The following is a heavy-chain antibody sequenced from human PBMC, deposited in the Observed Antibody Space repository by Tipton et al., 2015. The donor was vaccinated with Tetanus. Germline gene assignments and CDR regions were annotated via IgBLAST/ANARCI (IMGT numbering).Heavy chain of an antibody. CDR2: ISNGNT. CDR3: VRANYEFPKKGPFDY. J-gene: IGHJ4*02. V-gene: IGHV4-4*07. CDR1: RGPISSYY. Sequence: TLSLTCTVTRGPISSYYWSWIRQPVGKGLEWIGHISNGNTDYTPSLKSRVTLSVDTSTNQFSMKLRSVTAADTAVYYCVRANYEFPKKGPFDYWGPGSLVIVSS. D-gene: IGHD3/OR15-3a*01.